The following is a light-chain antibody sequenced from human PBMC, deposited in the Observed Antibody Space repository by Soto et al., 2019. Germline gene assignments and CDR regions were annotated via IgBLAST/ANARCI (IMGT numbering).Light chain of an antibody. Sequence: EIVLTQSPGTLSLSPGERATLSCRASQSVSGSYLAWYQQRPGQAPRLLIYGASSRATGIPDRFSGSGSGTDFTHTITRLEPEDFAVYYCQQYGSSRWTFGRGTKVEIK. J-gene: IGKJ1*01. CDR3: QQYGSSRWT. CDR2: GAS. V-gene: IGKV3-20*01. CDR1: QSVSGSY.